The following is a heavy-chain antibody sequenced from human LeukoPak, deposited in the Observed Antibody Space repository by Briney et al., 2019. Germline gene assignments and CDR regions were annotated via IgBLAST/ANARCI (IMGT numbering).Heavy chain of an antibody. D-gene: IGHD5-18*01. CDR2: IYTSGST. Sequence: SETLSLTCTVSGGSISSYYWSWIRQPAGKGLEWIGRIYTSGSTNYNPSLKSRVTMSVDTSKNQFSLKLSSVTAADTAVYYCARSQYSYGFPGAFDIWGQGTMVTVSS. CDR3: ARSQYSYGFPGAFDI. V-gene: IGHV4-4*07. CDR1: GGSISSYY. J-gene: IGHJ3*02.